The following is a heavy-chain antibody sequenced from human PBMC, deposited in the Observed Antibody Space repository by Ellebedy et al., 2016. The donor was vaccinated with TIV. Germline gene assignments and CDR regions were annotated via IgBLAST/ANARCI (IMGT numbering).Heavy chain of an antibody. J-gene: IGHJ3*02. V-gene: IGHV3-74*01. CDR2: SDQEGSGT. CDR3: STVFEM. Sequence: GESLKISCAASGFTFTNYWMHWVRQVQGKGLGWVARSDQEGSGTSYADSVKGRFTISRDNAKNTLYLKMNSLRAEDTAVYYCSTVFEMWGQGTVVTVSS. CDR1: GFTFTNYW.